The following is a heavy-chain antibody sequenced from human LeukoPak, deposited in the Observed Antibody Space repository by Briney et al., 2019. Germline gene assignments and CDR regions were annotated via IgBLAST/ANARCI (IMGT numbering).Heavy chain of an antibody. Sequence: GGSLRLSCAASGFTFSSYAMSWVRQAPGKGLEWVSAISGSGGSTYYAGSVKGRFTISRDNSKNTLYLQMNSLRAEDTAVYYCAKGHPYDFWSGYYYFDYWGQGTLVTVSS. V-gene: IGHV3-23*01. CDR2: ISGSGGST. D-gene: IGHD3-3*01. CDR3: AKGHPYDFWSGYYYFDY. CDR1: GFTFSSYA. J-gene: IGHJ4*02.